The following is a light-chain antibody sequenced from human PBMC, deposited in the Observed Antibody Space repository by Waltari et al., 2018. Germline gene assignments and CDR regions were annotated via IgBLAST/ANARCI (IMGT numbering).Light chain of an antibody. V-gene: IGKV3D-11*01. Sequence: IVLTQSPATLSLSPGERATLSCRASQDIASFLAWYQPKPGQAPRLLIYEASIRATGVPARFSGSGPGRDFTLTISSLEPEDSAVYYCQQRSSSITFGGGTKVEIK. CDR3: QQRSSSIT. J-gene: IGKJ4*01. CDR2: EAS. CDR1: QDIASF.